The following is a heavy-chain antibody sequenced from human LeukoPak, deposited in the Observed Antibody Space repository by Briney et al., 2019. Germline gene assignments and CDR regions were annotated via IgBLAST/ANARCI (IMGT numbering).Heavy chain of an antibody. Sequence: ASVKVSCKASGYTFSDYYIHWVRQAPGRGLEWMGWINANSGDTNYAQKFQGGVTMTRDSSINTAYMELSRLRSDDTAVYWCARDAISRGIIDYWGQGTLVTVSS. CDR1: GYTFSDYY. CDR2: INANSGDT. V-gene: IGHV1-2*02. D-gene: IGHD3-10*01. J-gene: IGHJ4*02. CDR3: ARDAISRGIIDY.